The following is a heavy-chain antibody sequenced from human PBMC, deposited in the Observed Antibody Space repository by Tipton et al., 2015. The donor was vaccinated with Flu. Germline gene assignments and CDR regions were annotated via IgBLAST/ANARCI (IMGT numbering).Heavy chain of an antibody. CDR3: ARRGGYDILTGYLGYYYYYGMDV. V-gene: IGHV4-39*01. CDR1: GGSISSSSCY. Sequence: TLSLTCTVSGGSISSSSCYWGWIRQPPGKGLEWIGSIYYSGSTYYNPSLKSRVTISVDTSKNQFSLKLSSVTAADTAVYYCARRGGYDILTGYLGYYYYYGMDVWGQGTTVTVSS. J-gene: IGHJ6*02. CDR2: IYYSGST. D-gene: IGHD3-9*01.